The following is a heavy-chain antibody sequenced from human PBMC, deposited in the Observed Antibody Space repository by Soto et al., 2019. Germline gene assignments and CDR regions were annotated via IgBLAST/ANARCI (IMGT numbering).Heavy chain of an antibody. Sequence: QVQLVQSGAEVKKPGASVKVSCKASGYTFTSYAMHWVRQAPGQRLEWMGWINAGNGNTKYSQKSQGSVTLTMATSASTAYMELSSLRSEDTAVYYCARGGYYDSSGKGDYWGQGTLVTVSS. J-gene: IGHJ4*02. CDR3: ARGGYYDSSGKGDY. CDR2: INAGNGNT. CDR1: GYTFTSYA. D-gene: IGHD3-22*01. V-gene: IGHV1-3*01.